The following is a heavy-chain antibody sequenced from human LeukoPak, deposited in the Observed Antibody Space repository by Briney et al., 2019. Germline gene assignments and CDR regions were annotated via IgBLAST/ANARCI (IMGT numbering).Heavy chain of an antibody. V-gene: IGHV4-31*03. CDR2: IYYTTRT. CDR3: ASYYSRRYNY. Sequence: SETLSLTCTVSGGSLSRGGYDGGWPRQHPGRGLSLIGYIYYTTRTYYHPSLKTRVTISVATSKIQFSLKLSSVTAADTAVYYCASYYSRRYNYWGQGDLVTVSS. D-gene: IGHD3-22*01. J-gene: IGHJ4*02. CDR1: GGSLSRGGYD.